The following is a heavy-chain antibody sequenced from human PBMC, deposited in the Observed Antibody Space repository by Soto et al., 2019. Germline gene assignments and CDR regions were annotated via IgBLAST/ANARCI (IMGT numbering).Heavy chain of an antibody. CDR3: ARGAHFGVVIAFDY. V-gene: IGHV4-4*02. CDR1: SGSIRSSNW. Sequence: QVQLQESGPGLVKPSGTLSLTCAVSSGSIRSSNWWSWGRQPPVKGLEWIGELYHSGSTNYHPSLKSRVTISVDKSKNQFSLKLSSVTAADTAVYYCARGAHFGVVIAFDYWGQGTLVTVSS. CDR2: LYHSGST. J-gene: IGHJ4*02. D-gene: IGHD3-3*01.